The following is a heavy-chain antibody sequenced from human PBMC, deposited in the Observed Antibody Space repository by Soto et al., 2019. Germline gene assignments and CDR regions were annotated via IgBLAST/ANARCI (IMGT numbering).Heavy chain of an antibody. CDR3: AKLRDFVVLPAGILDY. V-gene: IGHV3-23*01. Sequence: EVQLLESGGDLVQPGGSLRLTCAASGFTFSSYGISWIRLSPGKGLEWVSVISGGGDTTYYTPSVKGRFTISRGDFRNTLYLQMNRLRTDDTAIYYCAKLRDFVVLPAGILDYWGPGTLVTVSA. CDR2: ISGGGDTT. J-gene: IGHJ4*02. CDR1: GFTFSSYG. D-gene: IGHD2-8*01.